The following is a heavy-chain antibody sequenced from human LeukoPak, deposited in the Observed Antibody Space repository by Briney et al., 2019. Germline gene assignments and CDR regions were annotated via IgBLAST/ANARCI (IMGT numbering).Heavy chain of an antibody. CDR2: INLIGST. V-gene: IGHV4-34*01. D-gene: IGHD6-13*01. Sequence: SETLSLTCALYGASLSGYYCSWIRQPPGKGLEWIGVINLIGSTNYNPSLKSRVTISVDTSKTQLSLKLSSVTAADTAVYYCARAPRGGIAAAGTQFDYWGQGTLVTVSS. CDR3: ARAPRGGIAAAGTQFDY. J-gene: IGHJ4*02. CDR1: GASLSGYY.